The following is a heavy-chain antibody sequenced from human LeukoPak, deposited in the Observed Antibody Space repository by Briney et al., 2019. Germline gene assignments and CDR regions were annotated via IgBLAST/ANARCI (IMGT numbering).Heavy chain of an antibody. CDR3: AKTINWQFDY. J-gene: IGHJ4*02. D-gene: IGHD1-1*01. Sequence: PGGSLRLSCAASGFTFSSYGMHWVRQAPGKGLEWVAVISYDGSNKYYADSVKGRFTISRDNSKNTLSLQMNSLRAEDTAVYYCAKTINWQFDYWGQGTLVTVSS. V-gene: IGHV3-30*18. CDR1: GFTFSSYG. CDR2: ISYDGSNK.